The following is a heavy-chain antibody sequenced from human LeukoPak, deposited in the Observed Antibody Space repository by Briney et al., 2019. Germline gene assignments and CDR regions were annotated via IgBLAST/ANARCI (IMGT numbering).Heavy chain of an antibody. Sequence: GASVKVSCKASGYTFTSYGISWVRQAPGRGLEWMGWISGYNGNTNYAQKLQGRVTMTTDPSTSTAYMELRSLRSDDTAVYYCARVRYSSGYPNWFDPWGQGTLVTVSS. CDR1: GYTFTSYG. J-gene: IGHJ5*02. D-gene: IGHD3-22*01. CDR3: ARVRYSSGYPNWFDP. V-gene: IGHV1-18*01. CDR2: ISGYNGNT.